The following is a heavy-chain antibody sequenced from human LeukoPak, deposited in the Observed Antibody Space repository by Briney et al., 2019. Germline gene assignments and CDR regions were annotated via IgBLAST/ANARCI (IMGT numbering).Heavy chain of an antibody. D-gene: IGHD6-13*01. J-gene: IGHJ4*02. Sequence: PGGSLTLSWAASGFTLDDYAMHWVRQAPGKGLEWVSGISWKSGSIGYADSVKGRFTISRDNAQNTLYLQMNSLRAEDMALYYCAKGLGSSSWFSFDYWGQGPLVTVSS. CDR2: ISWKSGSI. CDR3: AKGLGSSSWFSFDY. V-gene: IGHV3-9*03. CDR1: GFTLDDYA.